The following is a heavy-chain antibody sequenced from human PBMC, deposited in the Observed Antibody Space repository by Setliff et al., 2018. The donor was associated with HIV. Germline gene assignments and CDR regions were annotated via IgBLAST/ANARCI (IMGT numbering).Heavy chain of an antibody. CDR3: ARERIGYFDF. CDR1: GYTFTTFR. Sequence: ASVKVSCKASGYTFTTFRINWVRQAPGQGLEWMGWITPFNGRTNYAQRFQGRVTMTTDTSTSTAYMELPGLRSEDTAVYYCARERIGYFDFWGQGTLVTVSS. V-gene: IGHV1-18*01. CDR2: ITPFNGRT. J-gene: IGHJ4*02. D-gene: IGHD2-15*01.